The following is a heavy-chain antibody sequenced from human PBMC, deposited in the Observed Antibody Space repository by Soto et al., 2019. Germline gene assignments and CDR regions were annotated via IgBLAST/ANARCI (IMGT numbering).Heavy chain of an antibody. D-gene: IGHD6-19*01. CDR1: GFTFNTYS. CDR3: ARYFRGSGRYFFDY. J-gene: IGHJ4*02. CDR2: IWYDGTQK. V-gene: IGHV3-33*01. Sequence: QVQLEESGGGVVQPGRSLRLSCEASGFTFNTYSMHWVRQPPGKGLEWLAAIWYDGTQKYYADSVKGRFIISRDNSKKTLYLEMNSLRAEDTAVYYCARYFRGSGRYFFDYWGQGTLVTVSS.